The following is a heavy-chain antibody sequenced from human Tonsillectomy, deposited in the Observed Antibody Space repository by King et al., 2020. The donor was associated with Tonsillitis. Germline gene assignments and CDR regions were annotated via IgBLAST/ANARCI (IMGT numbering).Heavy chain of an antibody. CDR3: VTRPHQWLAHNWFGP. Sequence: QLQESGPGLVKPSETLSLTCTVSGGSISSSSYYWGWIRQPPGKGLDWIGSIYSSGSTYYNPSLKSRVTISVDTSKNQFSLMLSSVTAADPTVYYCVTRPHQWLAHNWFGPWGQGTLVTVSS. V-gene: IGHV4-39*07. D-gene: IGHD6-19*01. J-gene: IGHJ5*02. CDR1: GGSISSSSYY. CDR2: IYSSGST.